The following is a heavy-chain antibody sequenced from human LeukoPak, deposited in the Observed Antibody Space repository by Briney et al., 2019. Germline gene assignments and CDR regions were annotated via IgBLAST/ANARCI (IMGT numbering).Heavy chain of an antibody. CDR3: GRDRDWGAFDP. CDR1: GFTFSSYS. D-gene: IGHD3/OR15-3a*01. Sequence: GGSLRLSCVVSGFTFSSYSMNWVRQAPGKGLEWVSCISTSSSYIYYADSVKSRFTISRDNAKNSLYLQMNSLRVEDTALYYCGRDRDWGAFDPWGQGTPVTVSS. V-gene: IGHV3-21*04. J-gene: IGHJ5*02. CDR2: ISTSSSYI.